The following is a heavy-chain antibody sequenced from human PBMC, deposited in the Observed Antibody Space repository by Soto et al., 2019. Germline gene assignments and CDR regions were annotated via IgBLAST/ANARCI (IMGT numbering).Heavy chain of an antibody. CDR2: ISYDGYLK. Sequence: SLRLSCAASGFTFSTYGMQWVRQAPGKGLEWVAVISYDGYLKYYVDAVKGRFTVARDNSKNTLFLEMNSLRVEDTAVYFCAKDFKVSGSHYGTLNYYYGMDVRGQGTTVTVSS. V-gene: IGHV3-30*18. CDR3: AKDFKVSGSHYGTLNYYYGMDV. CDR1: GFTFSTYG. D-gene: IGHD3-10*01. J-gene: IGHJ6*02.